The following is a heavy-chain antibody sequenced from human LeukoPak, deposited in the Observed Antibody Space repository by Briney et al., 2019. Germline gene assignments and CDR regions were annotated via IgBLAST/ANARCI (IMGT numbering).Heavy chain of an antibody. CDR1: GFTFSSCG. J-gene: IGHJ6*02. Sequence: PGGSLRLSCSASGFTFSSCGMHWVRQAPGKGLEWVAVIWYDGSNKYYADSVKGRFTISRDHSTNTVYLQMNSLRAEDTAVYYCARDTVTTWGDYYYGMYVWGQGTTVTVSS. V-gene: IGHV3-33*01. CDR3: ARDTVTTWGDYYYGMYV. CDR2: IWYDGSNK. D-gene: IGHD4-17*01.